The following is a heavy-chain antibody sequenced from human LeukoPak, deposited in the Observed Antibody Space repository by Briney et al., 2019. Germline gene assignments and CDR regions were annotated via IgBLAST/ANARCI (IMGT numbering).Heavy chain of an antibody. CDR2: ISYDGSSK. D-gene: IGHD5-18*01. CDR3: ARARSSYGYGDAFDI. CDR1: GFTFSTYA. Sequence: GGSLRLSCAASGFTFSTYAMTWVRQAPGKGLEWVAVISYDGSSKYYADSVKGRFTISRDNSKNTLYLQMNSLRAEDTAVYYCARARSSYGYGDAFDIWGQGTMVTVSS. J-gene: IGHJ3*02. V-gene: IGHV3-30*04.